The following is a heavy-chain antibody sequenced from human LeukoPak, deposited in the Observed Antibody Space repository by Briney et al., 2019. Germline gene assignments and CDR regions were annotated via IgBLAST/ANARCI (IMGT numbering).Heavy chain of an antibody. CDR1: GFTFSSYA. J-gene: IGHJ3*02. Sequence: GGSLRLSCAASGFTFSSYAMHWVRQAPGKGLEWVAVISYDGSNKYYADSVKGRFTISRDNSKNTLYLKMNSLRAEDTALYYCARDRSYYYDSSGYGSHDAFDIWGQGTMVTVSS. CDR3: ARDRSYYYDSSGYGSHDAFDI. D-gene: IGHD3-22*01. CDR2: ISYDGSNK. V-gene: IGHV3-30*04.